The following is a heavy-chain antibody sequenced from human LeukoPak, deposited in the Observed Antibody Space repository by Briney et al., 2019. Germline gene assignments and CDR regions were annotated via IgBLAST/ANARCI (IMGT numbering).Heavy chain of an antibody. CDR3: ARRAVVTAASLDAFDV. CDR1: GGSIRTYY. Sequence: SETLSLTCTVCGGSIRTYYWSWIRQPPGKGLEWIGYIYYTEITNYNPSLKSRVTISVDTSKNQFSLKLSSVTAADTAVYYCARRAVVTAASLDAFDVWGQGTMVTVSS. V-gene: IGHV4-59*08. CDR2: IYYTEIT. D-gene: IGHD2-21*02. J-gene: IGHJ3*01.